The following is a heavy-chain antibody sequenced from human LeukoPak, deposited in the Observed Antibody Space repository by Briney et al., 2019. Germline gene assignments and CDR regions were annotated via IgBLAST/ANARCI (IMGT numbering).Heavy chain of an antibody. CDR1: GFTFSSYS. CDR2: ISSSSSYI. D-gene: IGHD3-10*01. Sequence: GGSRRLSCAASGFTFSSYSMNWVRQAPGKGLEWVSSISSSSSYIYYADSVKGRFTISRDNAKNSLYLQMNSLRAEDTAVYYCARKWFGESYYFDYWGQGTLVTVSS. CDR3: ARKWFGESYYFDY. V-gene: IGHV3-21*01. J-gene: IGHJ4*02.